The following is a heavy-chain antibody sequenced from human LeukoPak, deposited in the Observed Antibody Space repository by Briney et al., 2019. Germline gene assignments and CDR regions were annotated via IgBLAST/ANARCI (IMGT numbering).Heavy chain of an antibody. CDR1: GYTFTSYD. Sequence: ASVKVSCKASGYTFTSYDINWVRQATGQGLEWMGWMNPNSGNTGYAQKFQGRVTMTRNTSISTAYMELSSLRSEDTAVYYCARGGKMIAFGGVIVIIWFDPWGQGTLVTVSS. D-gene: IGHD3-16*02. J-gene: IGHJ5*02. CDR2: MNPNSGNT. V-gene: IGHV1-8*01. CDR3: ARGGKMIAFGGVIVIIWFDP.